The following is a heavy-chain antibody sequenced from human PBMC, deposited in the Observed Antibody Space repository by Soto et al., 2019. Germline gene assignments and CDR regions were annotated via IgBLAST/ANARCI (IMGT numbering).Heavy chain of an antibody. CDR2: IWYDGSNK. D-gene: IGHD6-19*01. V-gene: IGHV3-33*01. CDR3: ARDGQSLAPYALDV. J-gene: IGHJ6*02. CDR1: GFTFSGHA. Sequence: QVQVVESGGGVVQPGRSLRLSCTASGFTFSGHAMHWVRQPPGKGLEWVAQIWYDGSNKYYADSVKGRFTISRDNSKNTLYGRRDSLRVEDTAVYYCARDGQSLAPYALDVWGQGPSVTVSS.